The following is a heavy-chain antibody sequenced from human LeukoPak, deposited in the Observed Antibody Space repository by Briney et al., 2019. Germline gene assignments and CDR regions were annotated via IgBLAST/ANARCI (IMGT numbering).Heavy chain of an antibody. D-gene: IGHD3-10*01. V-gene: IGHV3-7*01. CDR1: GFTFNNYW. CDR3: ARVFYGSDSYYSSYNYYYYGMDV. J-gene: IGHJ6*02. Sequence: GGSLRLSCAASGFTFNNYWMSWVRQALGKGLEWVAHIKQDGSEENYVDSVKGRFTISRDNTKNSLFLQMNSLRAEDTAVYFCARVFYGSDSYYSSYNYYYYGMDVWGQGTTVTVSS. CDR2: IKQDGSEE.